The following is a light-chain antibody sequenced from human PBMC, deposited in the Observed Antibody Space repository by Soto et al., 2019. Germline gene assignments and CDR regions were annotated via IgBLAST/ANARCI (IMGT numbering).Light chain of an antibody. CDR1: SGDVGFYDF. J-gene: IGLJ3*02. CDR2: GVT. CDR3: ASYTGSSTYV. Sequence: QSVLTQPASMSGSPGQSITISCTGTSGDVGFYDFVSWYQQHPGKVPRLIIYGVTKRPSGVSHRFSGSKSGNTASLTISGLQVEDEADYSCASYTGSSTYVFGGGTKVTV. V-gene: IGLV2-14*03.